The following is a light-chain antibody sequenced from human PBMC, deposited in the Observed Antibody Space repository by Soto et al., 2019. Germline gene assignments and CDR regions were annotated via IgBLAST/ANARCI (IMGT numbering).Light chain of an antibody. CDR3: CSYAGSTTFV. CDR1: SSDVTTYNP. J-gene: IGLJ1*01. V-gene: IGLV2-23*03. Sequence: QSVLTQPASVSGSPGQSITISCTGTSSDVTTYNPVSWYQQHPGKAPKLIIYEGNKRPSGVSNRFSGSKSGNTASLTISGLQAADEADYYCCSYAGSTTFVFGTGTKVTVL. CDR2: EGN.